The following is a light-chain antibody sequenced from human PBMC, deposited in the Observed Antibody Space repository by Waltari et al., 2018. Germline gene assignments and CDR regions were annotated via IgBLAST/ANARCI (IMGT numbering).Light chain of an antibody. V-gene: IGLV2-23*02. J-gene: IGLJ1*01. CDR3: CSYAGRGTYV. CDR1: TSEVGNYDL. Sequence: QSALTQPASVSGTPGQSITISSTGTTSEVGNYDLVSWYQPHPGKAPKLLICEVIKRPSGVSSRFSGSKSGSTASLIISGLQPDDEADYYCCSYAGRGTYVFGSGTKVTVL. CDR2: EVI.